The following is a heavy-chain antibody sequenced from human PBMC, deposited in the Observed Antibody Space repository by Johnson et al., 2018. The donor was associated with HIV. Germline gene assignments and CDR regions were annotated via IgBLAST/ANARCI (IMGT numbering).Heavy chain of an antibody. CDR2: INGDGGSK. CDR1: GFTFSSYW. Sequence: EQLVESGGGLVQPGGSLRLSCAASGFTFSSYWMHWVRQAPGKGLVWVHGINGDGGSKSYADSVKAGFPISRDNAKNKLYLQMNSLRAEDTAVYYCARACRDGYTCDVFDIWGQGTMVTVSS. CDR3: ARACRDGYTCDVFDI. V-gene: IGHV3-74*02. J-gene: IGHJ3*02. D-gene: IGHD5-24*01.